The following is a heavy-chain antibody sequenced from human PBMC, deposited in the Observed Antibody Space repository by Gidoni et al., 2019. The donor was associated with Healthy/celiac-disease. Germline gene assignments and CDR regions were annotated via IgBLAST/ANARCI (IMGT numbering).Heavy chain of an antibody. D-gene: IGHD6-19*01. CDR2: ISAYNGNT. J-gene: IGHJ5*02. V-gene: IGHV1-18*01. Sequence: QVQLVQSGAEVNKPGASVTVSCQASGSTFTSYGISWVRQAPGKGLEWMGWISAYNGNTNYAQKLQGRVTMTTDKSTSTAYMELRSLRSDDTAVYYWARDHIAVAGANWFDPWGQGSLVTVSS. CDR1: GSTFTSYG. CDR3: ARDHIAVAGANWFDP.